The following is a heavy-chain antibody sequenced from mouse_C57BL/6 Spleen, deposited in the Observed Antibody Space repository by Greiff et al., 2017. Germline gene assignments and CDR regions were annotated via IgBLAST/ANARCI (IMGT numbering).Heavy chain of an antibody. V-gene: IGHV2-2*01. CDR1: GFSLTSYG. D-gene: IGHD2-1*01. Sequence: QVQLQQSGPGLVQPSQSLSITCTVSGFSLTSYGVHWVRQSPGKGLEWLGVIWSGGSTDYNAAFISRLSISKDNSKSQVFLKMNSLQADDTAIYYCARKSLYYGNSYAMDYRGKGTSVTVAS. CDR2: IWSGGST. CDR3: ARKSLYYGNSYAMDY. J-gene: IGHJ4*01.